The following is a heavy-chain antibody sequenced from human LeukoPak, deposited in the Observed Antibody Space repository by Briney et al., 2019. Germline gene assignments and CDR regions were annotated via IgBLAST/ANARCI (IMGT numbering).Heavy chain of an antibody. D-gene: IGHD3-22*01. Sequence: GRSLRLSCAASGFTFSSYGVHWVRQAPAKGLEWVAVISYDGSNKYYADSVKGRFTISRDNSKNTLYLQMNSLRAEDTAVYYCAKGFAYYYDSSGYQIDYWGQGTLVTASS. V-gene: IGHV3-30*18. CDR1: GFTFSSYG. CDR3: AKGFAYYYDSSGYQIDY. CDR2: ISYDGSNK. J-gene: IGHJ4*02.